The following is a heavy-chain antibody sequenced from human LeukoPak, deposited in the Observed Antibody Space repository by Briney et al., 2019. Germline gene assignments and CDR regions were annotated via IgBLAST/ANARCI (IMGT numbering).Heavy chain of an antibody. V-gene: IGHV4-39*01. D-gene: IGHD3-22*01. J-gene: IGHJ4*02. CDR1: GGSISSSSYY. Sequence: SETLSLTCTVSGGSISSSSYYWGWIRQPPGKGLEWIGSIYYSGSTYYNPSLKSRVTISVDTSKNQFSLKLSSVTAADTAVYYCARHRLRYYYVSSGYFEPFDYWGQGTLVTVSS. CDR2: IYYSGST. CDR3: ARHRLRYYYVSSGYFEPFDY.